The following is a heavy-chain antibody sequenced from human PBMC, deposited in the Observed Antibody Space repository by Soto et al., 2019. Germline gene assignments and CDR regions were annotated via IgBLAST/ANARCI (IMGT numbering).Heavy chain of an antibody. CDR1: GFTFSDSW. D-gene: IGHD3-3*01. CDR3: AVFGRHG. V-gene: IGHV3-7*01. J-gene: IGHJ6*02. CDR2: INHDGSAK. Sequence: GGSLRLSCAASGFTFSDSWMDWVRQAPGKGPEWVANINHDGSAKNYVDSLKGRFTISRDNADNSLYLQMNSLRDEDTAVYYCAVFGRHGWGQGTTVTVSS.